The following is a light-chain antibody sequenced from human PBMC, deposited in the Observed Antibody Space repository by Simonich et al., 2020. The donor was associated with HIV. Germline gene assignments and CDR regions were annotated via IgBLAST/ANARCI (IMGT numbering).Light chain of an antibody. CDR3: QQYYSSPFT. CDR1: QSVLYSSNNKNN. Sequence: DIVMTQSPDSLSVSLGERATINCKSSQSVLYSSNNKNNLAWYQQKPGQPPKLLMYWASTRESGVPDRFSGSGYGTDFTLTISSLQAEDVAVYYCQQYYSSPFTFGPGTKVDIK. CDR2: WAS. V-gene: IGKV4-1*01. J-gene: IGKJ3*01.